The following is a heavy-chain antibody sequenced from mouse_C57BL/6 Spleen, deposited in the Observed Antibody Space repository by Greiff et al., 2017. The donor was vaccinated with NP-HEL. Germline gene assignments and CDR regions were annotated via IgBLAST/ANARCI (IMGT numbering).Heavy chain of an antibody. CDR3: AREGDYGEGSFDD. J-gene: IGHJ2*01. Sequence: EVQVVESGGGLVKPGGSLKLSCAASGFTFSDYGMHWVRQAPEKGLEWVAYISSGSSTIYYADTVKGRFPISRDNAKNTLFLQMTSLRSEDTAMDYCAREGDYGEGSFDDWGQGTTLTVSS. D-gene: IGHD2-4*01. V-gene: IGHV5-17*01. CDR2: ISSGSSTI. CDR1: GFTFSDYG.